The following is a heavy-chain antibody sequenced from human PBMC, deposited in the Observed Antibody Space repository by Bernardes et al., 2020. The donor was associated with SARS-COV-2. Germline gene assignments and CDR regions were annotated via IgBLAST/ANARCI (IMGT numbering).Heavy chain of an antibody. J-gene: IGHJ4*02. CDR1: GGSISSSSYH. Sequence: TLSLTCTVSGGSISSSSYHWGWIRQPPGKGLEWIGSIYHSGSTYYNPSLKSRVTISVDTSKNQFSLKLSSVTAADTAVYYCARPWVGTTTGFDYWGQGSLVTVSS. V-gene: IGHV4-39*01. CDR2: IYHSGST. CDR3: ARPWVGTTTGFDY. D-gene: IGHD1-26*01.